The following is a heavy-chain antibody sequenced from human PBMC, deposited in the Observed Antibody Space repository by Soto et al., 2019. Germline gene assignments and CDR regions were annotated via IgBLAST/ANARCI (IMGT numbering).Heavy chain of an antibody. CDR3: ARDLGTGEGPHFDAFDI. Sequence: ASVKVSCKASGYTFTGYYMHWVRQAPGQGLEWMGWINPNSGGTNYAQKFQGWVTMTRDTSISTAYMELSRLRSDGTGVYYCARDLGTGEGPHFDAFDIWGQGTMVTVSS. J-gene: IGHJ3*02. CDR2: INPNSGGT. CDR1: GYTFTGYY. D-gene: IGHD7-27*01. V-gene: IGHV1-2*04.